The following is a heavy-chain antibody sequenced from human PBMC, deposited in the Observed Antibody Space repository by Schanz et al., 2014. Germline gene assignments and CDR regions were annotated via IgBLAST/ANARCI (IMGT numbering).Heavy chain of an antibody. CDR1: GFTFRGHA. Sequence: QVQLVESGGGVVQPGTSLRLSCAASGFTFRGHAMHWVRQAPGQGLEKVAVTSTDGTKTYYAASVRGRFTISRDNAKNSLYLQMNSLRAEDTAVYYCARDGAGRAPDAFDIWGQGTMVTVSS. J-gene: IGHJ3*02. CDR2: TSTDGTKT. D-gene: IGHD1-26*01. V-gene: IGHV3-30*04. CDR3: ARDGAGRAPDAFDI.